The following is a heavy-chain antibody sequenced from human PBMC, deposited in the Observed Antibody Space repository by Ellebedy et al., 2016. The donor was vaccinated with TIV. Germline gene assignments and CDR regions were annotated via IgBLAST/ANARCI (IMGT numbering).Heavy chain of an antibody. Sequence: GESLKISXAASGFTFSTFWMIWVRQAPGKGLEWVANIKQDGTKTYYVDSVKGRFTISRDNANNSLYLQMNSLRAEDTAIYYCVKEALETRLNWSGFGSWGQGTLVTVSS. CDR2: IKQDGTKT. V-gene: IGHV3-7*05. D-gene: IGHD1-1*01. CDR1: GFTFSTFW. J-gene: IGHJ4*02. CDR3: VKEALETRLNWSGFGS.